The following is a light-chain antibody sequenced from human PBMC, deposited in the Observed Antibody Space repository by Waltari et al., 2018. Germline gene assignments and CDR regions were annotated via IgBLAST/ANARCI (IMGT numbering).Light chain of an antibody. CDR2: DVF. J-gene: IGLJ3*02. CDR3: GSHGGSDNWV. Sequence: QSALTQPPSASGSPGQSVTISCTGTSSDVGGSNRVSWYQQYPGKGPQLTLDDVFKRPAGFPVRVAGAKSGNTASLTVSGLQAEDEAHYCCGSHGGSDNWVFGGGTKLTVL. V-gene: IGLV2-8*01. CDR1: SSDVGGSNR.